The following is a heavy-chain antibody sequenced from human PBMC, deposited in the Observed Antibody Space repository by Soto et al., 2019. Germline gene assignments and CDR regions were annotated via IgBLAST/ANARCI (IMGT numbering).Heavy chain of an antibody. D-gene: IGHD2-15*01. CDR3: AREGPVVVAAIGWVDP. CDR2: IYDSGRA. J-gene: IGHJ5*02. V-gene: IGHV4-31*03. CDR1: GASISSGGFY. Sequence: SETLSLTCNVSGASISSGGFYWSWIRQHPGKGLEWIGYIYDSGRAIYNPSLRSRVTISVDMSKNQFSLQLGSVTAADTAVYYCAREGPVVVAAIGWVDPWGQGTPVTVSS.